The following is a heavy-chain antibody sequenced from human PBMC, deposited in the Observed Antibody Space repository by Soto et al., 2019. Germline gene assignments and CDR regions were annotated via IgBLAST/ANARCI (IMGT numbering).Heavy chain of an antibody. CDR2: INPNSGGT. D-gene: IGHD2-8*01. V-gene: IGHV1-2*02. Sequence: ASVKVSCKASGYTVTGYYMHCVRQAPGQGLEWMGWINPNSGGTNYAQKFQGRVTMTRDTSISTAYMELSRLRSDDTAVYYCARALFGRGCTNGVCYSAGYWGQGTLVTVSS. CDR1: GYTVTGYY. J-gene: IGHJ4*02. CDR3: ARALFGRGCTNGVCYSAGY.